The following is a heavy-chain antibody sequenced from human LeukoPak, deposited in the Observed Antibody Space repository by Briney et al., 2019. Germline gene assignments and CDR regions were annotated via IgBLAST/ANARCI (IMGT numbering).Heavy chain of an antibody. J-gene: IGHJ4*02. Sequence: GGSLRLSCTASGFSFFSYGMNWVRQGPGKGLEWISDITSTSNTKYNADSVKGRFAISRDNAKNSLYLQMNSLRVEDTAVYYCARRSSSWPYYFDFWGQGTLVTVSS. CDR3: ARRSSSWPYYFDF. CDR2: ITSTSNTK. D-gene: IGHD6-13*01. CDR1: GFSFFSYG. V-gene: IGHV3-48*04.